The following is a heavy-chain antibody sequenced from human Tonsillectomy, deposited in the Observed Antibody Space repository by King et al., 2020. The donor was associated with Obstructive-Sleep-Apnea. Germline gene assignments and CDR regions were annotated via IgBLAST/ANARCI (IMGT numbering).Heavy chain of an antibody. J-gene: IGHJ4*02. CDR1: GDRVSSSSAG. CDR2: TYYRAKWYT. V-gene: IGHV6-1*01. CDR3: ARDFNELEGLSH. D-gene: IGHD6-13*01. Sequence: RALTGAICGDRVSSSSAGWTWIRQSPSRGLEWLGRTYYRAKWYTDYAVSVKSRITINPDTSKNQFSLQLNSVTPEDTAMYYCARDFNELEGLSHWGQGTLVTVSS.